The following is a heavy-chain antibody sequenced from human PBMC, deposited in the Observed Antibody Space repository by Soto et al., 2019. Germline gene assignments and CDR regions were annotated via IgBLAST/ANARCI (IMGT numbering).Heavy chain of an antibody. V-gene: IGHV3-15*01. D-gene: IGHD3-10*01. CDR2: IKSKTDGGTT. CDR3: TTGAMVRGWGMDV. Sequence: EVQLVESGGGLVKPGGSLRLSCAASGFTFSNAWMSWVRQAPGKGLEWVGRIKSKTDGGTTDYAAPVKGRFTISRDDSKNTLYLQMNSLKTEDTAVYYCTTGAMVRGWGMDVWGQGTTVTVSS. J-gene: IGHJ6*02. CDR1: GFTFSNAW.